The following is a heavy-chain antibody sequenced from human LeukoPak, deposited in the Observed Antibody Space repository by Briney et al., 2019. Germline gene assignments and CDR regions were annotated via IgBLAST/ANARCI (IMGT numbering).Heavy chain of an antibody. Sequence: SETLSLTCTVSGGSISSYYWSWIRQLPGKGLEWIGYIYYSGSTNYNPSLKSRVTISVDTSKNQFSLKLSSVTAADTAVYYCAAASTMVRGVINPGAYYGMDVWGQGTTVTVSS. V-gene: IGHV4-59*08. CDR2: IYYSGST. CDR3: AAASTMVRGVINPGAYYGMDV. D-gene: IGHD3-10*01. CDR1: GGSISSYY. J-gene: IGHJ6*02.